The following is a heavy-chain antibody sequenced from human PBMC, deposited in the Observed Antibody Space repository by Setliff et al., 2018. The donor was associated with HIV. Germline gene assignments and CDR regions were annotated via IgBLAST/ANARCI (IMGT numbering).Heavy chain of an antibody. CDR2: ITSTSSII. J-gene: IGHJ6*03. CDR3: VRTTVTTLGANYYYYMDV. D-gene: IGHD4-17*01. V-gene: IGHV3-48*01. CDR1: GSGFTFSSYA. Sequence: PGGSLRLSCAASGSGFTFSSYAMSWVRQAPGKGLEWVSYITSTSSIIYYADSVKGRFTISRDNSKNSLYLQMNSLRAEDTAVYYCVRTTVTTLGANYYYYMDVWGKGTTVTVSS.